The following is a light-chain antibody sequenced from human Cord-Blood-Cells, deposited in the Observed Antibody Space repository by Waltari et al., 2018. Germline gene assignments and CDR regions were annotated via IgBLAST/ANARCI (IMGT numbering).Light chain of an antibody. CDR2: DVS. V-gene: IGLV2-14*01. CDR3: SSYTSSSTLHWV. Sequence: QSALTQPASVSGSPGQSITLSCTGTSSDVGGYNYFSWYQQHPGKAPKLMIYDVSNRPSGVSNRFSGSKSGNTASLTISGLQAEDEADYYCSSYTSSSTLHWVFGGGTKLTVL. CDR1: SSDVGGYNY. J-gene: IGLJ3*02.